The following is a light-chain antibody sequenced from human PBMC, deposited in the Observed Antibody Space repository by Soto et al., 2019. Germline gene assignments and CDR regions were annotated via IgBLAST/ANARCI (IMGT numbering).Light chain of an antibody. J-gene: IGKJ1*01. CDR1: QSIRSY. CDR3: QQSYSTPPWT. V-gene: IGKV1-39*01. Sequence: DIQLTQSPSSLSASVGYKVTITCRSSQSIRSYLNWVQQKPGKAPKLLIYDASSLQTGVPSRFSGSGSGTDFSLTISSLQPEDFATYYCQQSYSTPPWTFGQGTKVDI. CDR2: DAS.